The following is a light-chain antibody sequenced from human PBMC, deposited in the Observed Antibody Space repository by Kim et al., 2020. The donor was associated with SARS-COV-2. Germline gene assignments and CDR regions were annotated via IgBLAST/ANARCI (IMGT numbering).Light chain of an antibody. CDR3: QQFSGWLRS. V-gene: IGKV3-11*01. J-gene: IGKJ1*01. Sequence: VLTQSPSTLSLSPGERATLSCRASQSVGGNLAWYQQKPGQPPRLLISDVSNRATGVPVRFSGSGSATDFTLTISSLEPEDFAVYYCQQFSGWLRSFGQGTRV. CDR2: DVS. CDR1: QSVGGN.